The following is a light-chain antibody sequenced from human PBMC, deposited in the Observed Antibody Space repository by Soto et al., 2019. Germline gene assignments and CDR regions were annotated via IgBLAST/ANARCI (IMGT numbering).Light chain of an antibody. V-gene: IGKV3D-15*01. CDR3: QQHNQWPIT. CDR1: QSAGNF. J-gene: IGKJ5*01. CDR2: YIS. Sequence: EIVMTQSPATLSVSPGETASPSGRASQSAGNFLAWYQQKPGQAPRLLIYYISTRATGIPARFSGSGSGTEFTLTINSLQSEDSAVYYCQQHNQWPITFGQGTRLEIK.